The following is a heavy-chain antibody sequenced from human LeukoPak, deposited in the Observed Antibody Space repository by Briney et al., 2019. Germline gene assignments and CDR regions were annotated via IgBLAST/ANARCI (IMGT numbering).Heavy chain of an antibody. Sequence: GGSLRLSCAASGFTVSSNYMSRVRQAPGKGLEWVSVIYSGGSTYYADSVKGRFTISRDNSKNTLYLQMNSLRAEDTAVYYCARDTGIAAAGDFDYWGQGTLVTVSS. J-gene: IGHJ4*02. V-gene: IGHV3-66*01. CDR2: IYSGGST. CDR3: ARDTGIAAAGDFDY. D-gene: IGHD6-13*01. CDR1: GFTVSSNY.